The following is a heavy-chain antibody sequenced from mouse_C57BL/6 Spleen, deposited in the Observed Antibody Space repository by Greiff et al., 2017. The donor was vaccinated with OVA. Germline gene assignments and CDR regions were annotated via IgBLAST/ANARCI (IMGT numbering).Heavy chain of an antibody. Sequence: QVQLQQPGAELVKPGASVKMSCKASGYTFTSYWITWVKQRPGQGLEWIGDIYPGSGSTNYNEKFKSKATLTVDTSSSTAYMQLSSLTSEDSAVYYCARSSYYGSSLAYWGQGTLVTVSA. J-gene: IGHJ3*01. CDR1: GYTFTSYW. V-gene: IGHV1-55*01. CDR2: IYPGSGST. CDR3: ARSSYYGSSLAY. D-gene: IGHD1-1*01.